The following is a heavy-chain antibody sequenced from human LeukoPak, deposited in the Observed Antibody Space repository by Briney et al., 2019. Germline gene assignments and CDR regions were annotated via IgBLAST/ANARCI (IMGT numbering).Heavy chain of an antibody. J-gene: IGHJ4*02. CDR3: ARDPDYGDYFDY. CDR2: ISGSGGST. V-gene: IGHV3-23*01. CDR1: GFTFSSYA. Sequence: GGSLRLSCAASGFTFSSYAMSWVRQAPGKGLEWVSAISGSGGSTYYADSVKGRFTISRDNSKNTLYLQMNSLRAEDTAVYYCARDPDYGDYFDYWGQGTLVTVSS. D-gene: IGHD4-17*01.